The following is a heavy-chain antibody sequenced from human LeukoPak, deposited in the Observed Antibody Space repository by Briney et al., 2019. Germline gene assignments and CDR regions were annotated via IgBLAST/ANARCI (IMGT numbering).Heavy chain of an antibody. Sequence: GESLKISCKGSGYSFTSYWIAWVRQMPGKGLEWMGIIYPGDSDTRYSPSFQGQVTISADKSISTAYLQWSSLKASDTAMYYCARGAVRYYDILTGTDAFDIWGQGTMVTVSS. CDR1: GYSFTSYW. D-gene: IGHD3-9*01. CDR3: ARGAVRYYDILTGTDAFDI. J-gene: IGHJ3*02. CDR2: IYPGDSDT. V-gene: IGHV5-51*01.